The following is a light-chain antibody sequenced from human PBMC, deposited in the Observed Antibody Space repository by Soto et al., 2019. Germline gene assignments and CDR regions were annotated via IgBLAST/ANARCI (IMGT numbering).Light chain of an antibody. V-gene: IGKV3-15*01. CDR3: QQYGSSSWT. CDR1: QSISDT. Sequence: EIVMTQSPATLSVSPGGRATLSCRASQSISDTLAWYQQKPGQAPRLLIYSASRGATGFPARFSGSGSGTDFTLTISSLEPEDFAVYYCQQYGSSSWTFGQGTKVDIK. J-gene: IGKJ1*01. CDR2: SAS.